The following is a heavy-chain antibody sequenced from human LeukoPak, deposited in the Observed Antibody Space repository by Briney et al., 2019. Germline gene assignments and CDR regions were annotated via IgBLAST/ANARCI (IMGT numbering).Heavy chain of an antibody. V-gene: IGHV1-2*02. CDR2: IDPDSGGT. CDR1: GYTFTGYY. CDR3: ARGDFDWSGGLDY. D-gene: IGHD3-9*01. Sequence: ASLKVSCKASGYTFTGYYMHWVRQAPGQGLEWMGWIDPDSGGTNYAQKFQGGVTMTRDTSISTAYMDLSRLRSDDTAVYYCARGDFDWSGGLDYWGQGTLVTVSS. J-gene: IGHJ4*02.